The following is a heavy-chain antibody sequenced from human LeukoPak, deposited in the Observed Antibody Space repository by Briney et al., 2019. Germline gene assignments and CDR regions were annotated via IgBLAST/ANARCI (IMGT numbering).Heavy chain of an antibody. V-gene: IGHV3-23*01. D-gene: IGHD4-23*01. J-gene: IGHJ2*01. CDR3: AKFGDYGGNSVRYFDL. CDR1: GFTFSSYA. CDR2: ISGSGGST. Sequence: GGSLRLSCAASGFTFSSYAMSWVRQAPGKGLEWVSAISGSGGSTYYADSVKGRFAISRDNSKNTLYLQMNSLRAEDTAVYYCAKFGDYGGNSVRYFDLWGRGTLVTVSS.